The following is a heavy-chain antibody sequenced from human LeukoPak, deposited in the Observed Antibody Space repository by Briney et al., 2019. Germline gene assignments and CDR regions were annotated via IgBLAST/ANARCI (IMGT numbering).Heavy chain of an antibody. V-gene: IGHV7-4-1*02. Sequence: ASVKVSCKASGYTFTSYAMNWVRQAPGQGLEWMGWINTNTGNPTYAQGFTGRFVFSLGTSVSTAYLQISSLKAEDTAVYYCARMYCSGGSCYGDDYWGQGTLVTVSS. D-gene: IGHD2-15*01. J-gene: IGHJ4*02. CDR3: ARMYCSGGSCYGDDY. CDR1: GYTFTSYA. CDR2: INTNTGNP.